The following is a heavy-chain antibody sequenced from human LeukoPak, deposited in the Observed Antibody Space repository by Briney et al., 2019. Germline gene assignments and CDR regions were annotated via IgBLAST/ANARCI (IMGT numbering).Heavy chain of an antibody. D-gene: IGHD3-10*01. J-gene: IGHJ4*02. V-gene: IGHV1-46*01. CDR1: GYTFTSYY. CDR3: ARGPPPYGSGTYYLDY. Sequence: ASVKVSCKASGYTFTSYYMHWVRQAPGQGLERMGIINPSGGSTSYAQKFQARVTMTRDTSTTTVYMELSSLRSEDTAVYYCARGPPPYGSGTYYLDYWGQGTLVTVSS. CDR2: INPSGGST.